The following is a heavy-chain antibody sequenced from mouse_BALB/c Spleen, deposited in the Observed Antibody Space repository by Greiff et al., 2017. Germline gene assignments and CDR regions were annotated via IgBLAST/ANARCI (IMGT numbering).Heavy chain of an antibody. V-gene: IGHV3-2*02. CDR1: GYSITSDYA. CDR2: ISYSGST. J-gene: IGHJ3*01. Sequence: EVKLMESGPGLVKPSQSLSLTCTVTGYSITSDYAWNWIRQFPGNKLEWMGYISYSGSTSYNPSLKSRISITRDTSKNQFFLQLNSVTTEDTATYYCAKGGSGPFAYWGQGTLVTVSA. D-gene: IGHD3-1*01. CDR3: AKGGSGPFAY.